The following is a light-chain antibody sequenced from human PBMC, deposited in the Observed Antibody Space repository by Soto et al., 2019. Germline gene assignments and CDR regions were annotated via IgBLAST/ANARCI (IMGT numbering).Light chain of an antibody. Sequence: QSALTQPRSVSGSPGQSVTISCTGTSSDVGDYHYVSWYQHHPGKAPKLMIYDVPKRPSGVPNRFSGSKSGNTASLTISGLQAEDEADYYCCSYAGSYTGVFGGGAKLTVL. CDR3: CSYAGSYTGV. V-gene: IGLV2-11*01. CDR1: SSDVGDYHY. CDR2: DVP. J-gene: IGLJ3*02.